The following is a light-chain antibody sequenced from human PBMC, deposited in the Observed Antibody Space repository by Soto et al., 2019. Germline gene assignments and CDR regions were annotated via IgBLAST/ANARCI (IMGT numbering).Light chain of an antibody. CDR1: SSQIGKNY. V-gene: IGLV1-51*01. CDR3: GTWDSSLSAVV. J-gene: IGLJ2*01. Sequence: SVLTPPPSVSAAPGQKVNHPRPGSSSQIGKNYVSWYQPLPGTAPKLLIYDNNKRPSGIPDRFSGSKSGTSATLGITGLQTGDEADYYCGTWDSSLSAVVFGGGTKLTVL. CDR2: DNN.